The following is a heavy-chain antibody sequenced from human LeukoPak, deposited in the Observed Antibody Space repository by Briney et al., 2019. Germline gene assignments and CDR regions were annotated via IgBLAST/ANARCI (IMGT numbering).Heavy chain of an antibody. D-gene: IGHD2-2*01. CDR3: AKGGYCSSSSCYYGWFEP. CDR1: AFSFSLYS. CDR2: TSAGGSST. J-gene: IGHJ5*02. Sequence: PGGSLRLSCTASAFSFSLYSISWVRQAPGKGLEWVSTTSAGGSSTYYADSVKGRFTISRDNSKNTFYLQMNSLRAEDTAAYYCAKGGYCSSSSCYYGWFEPWGQGTLVTVSS. V-gene: IGHV3-23*01.